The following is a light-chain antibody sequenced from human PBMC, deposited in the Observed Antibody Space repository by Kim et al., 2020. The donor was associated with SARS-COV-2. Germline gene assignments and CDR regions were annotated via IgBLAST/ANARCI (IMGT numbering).Light chain of an antibody. J-gene: IGLJ1*01. V-gene: IGLV3-1*01. CDR3: QAWDSTYV. CDR1: KLGDKY. CDR2: QDS. Sequence: VSVSPGQTASITCSGDKLGDKYACWYQQKPGQSPVLVIYQDSKRPSGIPERFSGSNSGNTATLTISGTQAMDEADYYCQAWDSTYVFGTGTKVTVL.